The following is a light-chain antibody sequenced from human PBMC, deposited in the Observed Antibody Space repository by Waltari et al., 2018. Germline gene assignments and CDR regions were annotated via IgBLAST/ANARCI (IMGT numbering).Light chain of an antibody. CDR3: CSHAGSYTFV. V-gene: IGLV2-11*01. CDR1: SSDVGGYDH. Sequence: QSALTQPRSVSGSPGQSVSISCTGTSSDVGGYDHVSWYQQHPGRAPKFIVYDVSKRPQGVPARFSGSKSGNTASLTISGLQAEDEADYYCCSHAGSYTFVFGTGTKVTVL. J-gene: IGLJ1*01. CDR2: DVS.